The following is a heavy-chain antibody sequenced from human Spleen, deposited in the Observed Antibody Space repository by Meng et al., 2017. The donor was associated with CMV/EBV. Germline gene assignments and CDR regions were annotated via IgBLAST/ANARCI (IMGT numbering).Heavy chain of an antibody. CDR3: AKVGDYYSYYALDV. Sequence: GESLKISCAASGFTFSSYAMHWVRQAPGKGLEWVSGISGSGDAGSAYYIDSVKDRFTISRDNSKNTLYLQMNSLRAEDTAVYYCAKVGDYYSYYALDVWGQGTSVTVSS. V-gene: IGHV3-23*01. J-gene: IGHJ6*02. CDR1: GFTFSSYA. CDR2: ISGSGDAGSA.